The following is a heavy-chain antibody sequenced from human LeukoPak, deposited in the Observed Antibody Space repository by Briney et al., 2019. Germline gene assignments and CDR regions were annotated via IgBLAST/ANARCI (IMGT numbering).Heavy chain of an antibody. D-gene: IGHD4/OR15-4a*01. CDR2: INHSGST. CDR3: ARSVLGWFDP. CDR1: GGSFSGYY. Sequence: SETLSLTCAVYGGSFSGYYWSWIRQPPGKGLEWIGEINHSGSTNYNPSLKSRVTISVDTSKNQFSLKLSSVTAADTAVYHCARSVLGWFDPWGQGTLVTVSS. V-gene: IGHV4-34*01. J-gene: IGHJ5*02.